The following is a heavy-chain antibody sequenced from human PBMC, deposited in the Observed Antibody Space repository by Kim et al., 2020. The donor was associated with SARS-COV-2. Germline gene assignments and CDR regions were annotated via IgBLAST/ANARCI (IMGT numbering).Heavy chain of an antibody. Sequence: YAQKFQGRVTMTRNTSTSTAYMELSSLRSEDTAVYYCARVGSSSWFDFDYWGQGTLVTVSS. V-gene: IGHV1-8*01. CDR3: ARVGSSSWFDFDY. D-gene: IGHD6-13*01. J-gene: IGHJ4*02.